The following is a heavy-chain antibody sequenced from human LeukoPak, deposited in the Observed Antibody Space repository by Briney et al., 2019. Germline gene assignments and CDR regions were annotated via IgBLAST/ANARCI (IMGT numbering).Heavy chain of an antibody. J-gene: IGHJ4*02. CDR2: ISKDGGTT. CDR1: GFSFSKYR. CDR3: VRASGYLHDFDF. D-gene: IGHD3-3*01. Sequence: PGGSLRLSCEASGFSFSKYRMHWVRQAPGKGLVWVAFISKDGGTTTYVDSVRDRLTISRDNSKNILFLQMNSLKSEDTAMYYCVRASGYLHDFDFWGQGTLVTVSS. V-gene: IGHV3-74*03.